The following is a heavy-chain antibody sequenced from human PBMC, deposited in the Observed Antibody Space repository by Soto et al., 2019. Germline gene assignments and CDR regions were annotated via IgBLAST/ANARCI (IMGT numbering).Heavy chain of an antibody. Sequence: GGSLRLPCAASGFTFDNYAMNWVRQAPGKGLEWVAHISGSGGATKCADSVKGRFSISRGNSRNTLYLQMTSLRGDDTAVYYCVKDRLRHCVSSSCYLLDYWGQGTPVTVSS. CDR1: GFTFDNYA. CDR2: ISGSGGAT. V-gene: IGHV3-23*01. J-gene: IGHJ4*02. D-gene: IGHD2-2*01. CDR3: VKDRLRHCVSSSCYLLDY.